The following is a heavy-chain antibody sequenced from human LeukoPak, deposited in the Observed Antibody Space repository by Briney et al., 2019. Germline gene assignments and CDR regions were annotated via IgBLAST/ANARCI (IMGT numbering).Heavy chain of an antibody. Sequence: PGGSLRLSCAASGFTFSSYAMSWVRQAPGKGLEWVSAISGSGGNTYYADSVKGRFTISRDNAKNTLYLQMDSLRAEDTGVYYCARSNQADDYWGQGTLVTVSS. CDR2: ISGSGGNT. D-gene: IGHD1-14*01. J-gene: IGHJ4*02. V-gene: IGHV3-23*01. CDR3: ARSNQADDY. CDR1: GFTFSSYA.